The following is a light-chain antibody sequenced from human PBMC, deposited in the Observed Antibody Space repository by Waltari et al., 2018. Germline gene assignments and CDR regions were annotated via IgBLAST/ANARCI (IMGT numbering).Light chain of an antibody. CDR1: QDISNY. J-gene: IGKJ5*01. CDR3: QQYDNPIT. Sequence: DIQMTQSPSSLSASVGDRVTITCQASQDISNYFNWYQQKPGKAPKLLVYDSSNLETGVPSRFSGSGSGTDFTFTISSLQPEDIATYYCQQYDNPITFGQGTRLEIK. V-gene: IGKV1-33*01. CDR2: DSS.